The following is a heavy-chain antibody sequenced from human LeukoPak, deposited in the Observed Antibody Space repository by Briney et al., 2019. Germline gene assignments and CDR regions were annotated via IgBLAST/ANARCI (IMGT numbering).Heavy chain of an antibody. Sequence: GASVKVSCKASGYTFTGYYMHWVRQAPGQGLEWMGWINPNSGGTNYAQKFQGRVTMTRDTSISTAYMELSRLRSDDTAVYYCARVFRGYDRHEYYYYYMDVWGKGTTVTVSS. CDR2: INPNSGGT. J-gene: IGHJ6*03. CDR3: ARVFRGYDRHEYYYYYMDV. CDR1: GYTFTGYY. V-gene: IGHV1-2*02. D-gene: IGHD5-12*01.